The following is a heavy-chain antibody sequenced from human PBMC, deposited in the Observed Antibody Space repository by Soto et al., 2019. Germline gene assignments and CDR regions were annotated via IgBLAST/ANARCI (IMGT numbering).Heavy chain of an antibody. D-gene: IGHD3-10*01. CDR3: ARITMVRGGVSWFDP. CDR1: GYTFTGYY. Sequence: GASVKVSCKASGYTFTGYYMHWVRQAPGQGLEWMGWINPNSGGTNYAQKFQGRVTMTRDTSISTAYMELSRLRSDDTAVYYCARITMVRGGVSWFDPWGQGTLVTDSS. CDR2: INPNSGGT. J-gene: IGHJ5*02. V-gene: IGHV1-2*02.